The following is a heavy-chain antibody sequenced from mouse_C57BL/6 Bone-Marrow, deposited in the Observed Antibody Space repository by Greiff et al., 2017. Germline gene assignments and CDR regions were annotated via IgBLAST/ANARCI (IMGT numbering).Heavy chain of an antibody. D-gene: IGHD1-1*01. V-gene: IGHV1-26*01. CDR3: ARATTIDEPSFDY. Sequence: VQLQQSGPELVKPGASVKISCKASGYTFTDYYMNWVKQSPGKSLEWIGDINPNNGGTSYNQKFKGKATLTVDKSSSTAYMELRSLTSEDSAVYYCARATTIDEPSFDYWGQGTTLTVSS. CDR2: INPNNGGT. CDR1: GYTFTDYY. J-gene: IGHJ2*01.